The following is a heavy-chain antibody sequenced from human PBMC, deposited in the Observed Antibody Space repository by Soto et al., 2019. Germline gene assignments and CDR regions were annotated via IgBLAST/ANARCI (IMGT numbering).Heavy chain of an antibody. CDR1: GFTFSTYA. Sequence: EVQLLESGGGLVQPGGSLRLSCAASGFTFSTYAMSWVRQAPGKGLEWVSAISGSGGSTYYADSVKGRFTISRDNSKNTLYLQTNSLRAEDTAVYYCAKDGGSESYGRAPDAFDIWGQGTMVTVSS. J-gene: IGHJ3*02. CDR2: ISGSGGST. CDR3: AKDGGSESYGRAPDAFDI. V-gene: IGHV3-23*01. D-gene: IGHD1-26*01.